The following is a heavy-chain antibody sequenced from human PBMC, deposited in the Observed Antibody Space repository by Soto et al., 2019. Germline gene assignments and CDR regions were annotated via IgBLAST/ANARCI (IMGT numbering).Heavy chain of an antibody. J-gene: IGHJ4*02. CDR1: GGSFSGYY. Sequence: SETLSLTCGVYGGSFSGYYWSWIRQPPGKGLEWIGEIDHSGNTNYNPSLKSRVSMSVDTSKNQFSLKLSSVTAADTAVYYCARLTSDSSGYFSSFLDYWGQGTLVTVSS. CDR2: IDHSGNT. CDR3: ARLTSDSSGYFSSFLDY. D-gene: IGHD3-22*01. V-gene: IGHV4-34*01.